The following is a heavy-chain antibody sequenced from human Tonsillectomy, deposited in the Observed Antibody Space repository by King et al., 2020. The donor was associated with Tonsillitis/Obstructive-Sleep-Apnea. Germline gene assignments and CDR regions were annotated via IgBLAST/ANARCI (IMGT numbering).Heavy chain of an antibody. D-gene: IGHD1-7*01. V-gene: IGHV3-23*04. CDR1: GFTFSSYA. CDR2: ISGSGGST. CDR3: AKSCRGIAVTRYYYYYYMDV. Sequence: VQLVESGGGLVQPGGSLRISCAASGFTFSSYAMSWVRQAPGKGLEWVSAISGSGGSTYYSDSVKGRFTISRDNSKNTLYLQMNSLRAEDTAVYYCAKSCRGIAVTRYYYYYYMDVWGKGTTVTVSS. J-gene: IGHJ6*03.